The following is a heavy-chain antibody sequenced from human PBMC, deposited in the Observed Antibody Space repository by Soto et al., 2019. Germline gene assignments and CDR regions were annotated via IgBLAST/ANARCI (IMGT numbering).Heavy chain of an antibody. Sequence: EAQLLESGGGSVQPGGSLRLSSAASGFTLSSYAMSWVRQAPGKGLEWVSGISGSGESTYYADSVSGRFTISRDISKSTLYLQMSNLRAEDTALYYCAKISGYTYGYPFDIWGQGTMVTVSS. D-gene: IGHD5-18*01. V-gene: IGHV3-23*01. CDR3: AKISGYTYGYPFDI. CDR2: ISGSGEST. J-gene: IGHJ3*02. CDR1: GFTLSSYA.